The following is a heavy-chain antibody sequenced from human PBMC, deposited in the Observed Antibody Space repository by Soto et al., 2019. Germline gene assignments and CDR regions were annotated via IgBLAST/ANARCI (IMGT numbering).Heavy chain of an antibody. J-gene: IGHJ6*03. CDR3: ARETLRLGYYMDV. CDR2: ISAYNGNT. D-gene: IGHD6-6*01. CDR1: GYTFTSYG. Sequence: QVQLVQSGAEVKKPVASVKVSCKASGYTFTSYGISWVRQAPGQGLEWMGWISAYNGNTNYAPKLQGRVTMTTDTPTRTDYKEMRSLRSDDTAVYYCARETLRLGYYMDVWGKGTTVTVSS. V-gene: IGHV1-18*01.